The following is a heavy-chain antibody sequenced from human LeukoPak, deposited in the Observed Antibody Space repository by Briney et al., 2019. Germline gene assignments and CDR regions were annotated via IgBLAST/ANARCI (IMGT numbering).Heavy chain of an antibody. CDR2: IIPIFGTA. J-gene: IGHJ4*02. V-gene: IGHV1-69*05. D-gene: IGHD3-22*01. Sequence: AVKVSCKASGGTFSSYAISWVRQAPGQGLEWMGGIIPIFGTANYAQKFQGRVTITTDESTSTADMELSNLRSEDTAVYYCASDSSGYYLRFDYWGQGTLVTVSS. CDR3: ASDSSGYYLRFDY. CDR1: GGTFSSYA.